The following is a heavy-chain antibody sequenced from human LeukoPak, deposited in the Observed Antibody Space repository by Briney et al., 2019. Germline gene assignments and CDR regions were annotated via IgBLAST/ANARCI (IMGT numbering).Heavy chain of an antibody. CDR1: GFSFSQYA. J-gene: IGHJ4*02. CDR3: AEDLLYSNSCYSY. V-gene: IGHV3-23*01. CDR2: ISGSSNYT. D-gene: IGHD6-6*01. Sequence: PGGSLRLSCAASGFSFSQYAMTSVRQAPGKGLEWVSVISGSSNYTYYADSVKGRFTISRDNSKNTLYLQMNSLRAEDTSLYYCAEDLLYSNSCYSYCGQGTLVTVSS.